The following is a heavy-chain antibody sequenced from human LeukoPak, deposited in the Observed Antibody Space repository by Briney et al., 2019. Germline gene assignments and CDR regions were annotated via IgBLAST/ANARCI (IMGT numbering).Heavy chain of an antibody. CDR3: ARDRRGHDAFDI. Sequence: GGSLRLSCAASGFTFSSYSMSWVRQAPGKGLEWVANIKQDGSEKYYVDSVKGRFTISRDNAKNSLYLQMNSLRAEDTAVYYCARDRRGHDAFDIWGQGTMVTVSS. J-gene: IGHJ3*02. CDR2: IKQDGSEK. CDR1: GFTFSSYS. V-gene: IGHV3-7*01.